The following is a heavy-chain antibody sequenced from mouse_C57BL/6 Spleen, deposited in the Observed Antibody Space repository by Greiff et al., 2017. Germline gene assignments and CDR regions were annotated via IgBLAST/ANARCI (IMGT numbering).Heavy chain of an antibody. J-gene: IGHJ2*01. V-gene: IGHV1-55*01. D-gene: IGHD1-1*01. CDR1: GYTFTSYW. CDR2: IYPGSGST. Sequence: VQLQQSGAELVKPGASVKMSCKASGYTFTSYWITWVKQRPGQGLEWIGDIYPGSGSTNYNEKFKSKATLTVDTSTSTAYMQLSSLTSEDAAVYYCASGTTVVVDYWGQGTTLTVSS. CDR3: ASGTTVVVDY.